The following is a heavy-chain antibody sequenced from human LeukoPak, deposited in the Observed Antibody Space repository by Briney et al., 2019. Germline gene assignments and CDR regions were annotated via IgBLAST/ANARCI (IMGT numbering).Heavy chain of an antibody. V-gene: IGHV3-30*02. J-gene: IGHJ6*03. CDR2: RRYYSRST. CDR1: GFTFSSCG. CDR3: ARETIPSTSSCYYYMDV. D-gene: IGHD2-15*01. Sequence: GGPLRLSSVASGFTFSSCGMHWVRRAPPKEVVGVALRRYYSRSTYYEQSLKSRVTISVDNSKNQLSLKLRSVTAADTAVYYCARETIPSTSSCYYYMDVWGKGTTVTVSS.